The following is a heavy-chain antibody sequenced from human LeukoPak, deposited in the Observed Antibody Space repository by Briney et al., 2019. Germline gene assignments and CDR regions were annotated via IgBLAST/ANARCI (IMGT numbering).Heavy chain of an antibody. CDR3: ARDSGDYVPFDY. CDR1: GYSFTGYY. CDR2: INPITGGT. Sequence: ASVKVSCKASGYSFTGYYMHWVRQAPGQGLEWMGWINPITGGTSYAQKLQGRVTMTRDTSISTAYMELGRLRCDDTAVYFCARDSGDYVPFDYWGQGTLVTVSS. J-gene: IGHJ4*02. D-gene: IGHD4-17*01. V-gene: IGHV1-2*02.